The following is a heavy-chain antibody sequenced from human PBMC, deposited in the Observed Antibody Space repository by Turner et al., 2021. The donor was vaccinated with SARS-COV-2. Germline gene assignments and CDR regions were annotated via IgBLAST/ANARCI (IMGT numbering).Heavy chain of an antibody. V-gene: IGHV3-30-3*01. CDR1: GFTFSDYE. CDR3: ARDLVATTQLFDY. D-gene: IGHD5-12*01. Sequence: VQLVESGGGLVRPGASLTLTCVVSGFTFSDYEMNWVRWAPGKGLEWVAVISYDVSNKYYADSVKGRITISRDNSKNTLYLQMNSLRAEDTAVYYCARDLVATTQLFDYWGQGTLVTVSS. J-gene: IGHJ4*02. CDR2: ISYDVSNK.